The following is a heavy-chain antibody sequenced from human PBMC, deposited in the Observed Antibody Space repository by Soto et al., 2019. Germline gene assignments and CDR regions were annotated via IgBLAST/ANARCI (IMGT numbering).Heavy chain of an antibody. D-gene: IGHD2-2*01. CDR2: ISSNGGST. CDR3: AKDSYCSSTSCFYYYGMDV. Sequence: GGSLRLSCSASGFTFSSYAMHWVRQAPGKGLEYVSAISSNGGSTYYADSVKGRFTISRDNSKNTLYLQMSSLRAEDTAVYYCAKDSYCSSTSCFYYYGMDVWGQGTTVTVSS. CDR1: GFTFSSYA. V-gene: IGHV3-64D*06. J-gene: IGHJ6*02.